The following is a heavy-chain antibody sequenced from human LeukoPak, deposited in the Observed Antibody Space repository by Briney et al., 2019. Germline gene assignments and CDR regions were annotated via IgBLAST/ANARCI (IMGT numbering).Heavy chain of an antibody. CDR2: ISRRRTYI. D-gene: IGHD3-22*01. J-gene: IGHJ6*03. Sequence: GGSLRLFCGAWVFTLRRYSENWVRQARGKGVVGVASISRRRTYIYSADSVKGRFTISRDTAKHSLFLQMNSLRAEDTAIYYCARDYFDSSDYPQTYYYYYMDVWGKGTTVTVSS. CDR1: VFTLRRYS. V-gene: IGHV3-21*01. CDR3: ARDYFDSSDYPQTYYYYYMDV.